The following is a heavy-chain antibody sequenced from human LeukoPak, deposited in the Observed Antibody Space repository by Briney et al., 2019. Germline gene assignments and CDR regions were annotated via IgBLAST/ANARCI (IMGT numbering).Heavy chain of an antibody. CDR1: GFTFSSYA. Sequence: GRSLRLSCAASGFTFSSYAMHWVRQAPGKGLEWVAVISYDGSNKYYADSVKGRFTISRGNSKNTLYLQVNSLRAEDTAVYYCARKAAAGPALDYWGQGTLVTVSS. D-gene: IGHD6-13*01. V-gene: IGHV3-30*04. CDR2: ISYDGSNK. CDR3: ARKAAAGPALDY. J-gene: IGHJ4*02.